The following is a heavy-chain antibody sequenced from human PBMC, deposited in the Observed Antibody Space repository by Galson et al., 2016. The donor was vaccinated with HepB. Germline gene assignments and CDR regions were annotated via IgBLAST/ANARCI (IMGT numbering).Heavy chain of an antibody. CDR2: ISYVGSTK. V-gene: IGHV3-30*18. CDR3: AKDGLIDCSSASCHDHLHY. Sequence: SLRLSCAASGFTFSSYGMHWVRQAPGKGLEWVAFISYVGSTKKYADSVKGRFTISRDNSKKTLNLQMNSLTAEETAVYYCAKDGLIDCSSASCHDHLHYCGQGTRSTVSS. D-gene: IGHD2-2*01. J-gene: IGHJ4*02. CDR1: GFTFSSYG.